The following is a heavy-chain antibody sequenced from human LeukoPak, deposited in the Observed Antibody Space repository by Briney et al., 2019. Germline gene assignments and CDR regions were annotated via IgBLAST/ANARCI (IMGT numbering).Heavy chain of an antibody. V-gene: IGHV3-23*01. D-gene: IGHD2-2*01. CDR1: GFTFSKNA. Sequence: GGSLRLSCAASGFTFSKNAMSWVRQAPGKGLEWVSSLSGSGADTYYADSVKGRFTISRDNAKNTAYLQRNSLRAEDTAVYYCAKDPYGTRYFDYWGQGTLVTAS. CDR3: AKDPYGTRYFDY. CDR2: LSGSGADT. J-gene: IGHJ4*02.